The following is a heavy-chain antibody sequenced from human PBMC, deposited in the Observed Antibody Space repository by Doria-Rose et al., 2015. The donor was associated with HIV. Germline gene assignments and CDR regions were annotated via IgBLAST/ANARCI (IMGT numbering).Heavy chain of an antibody. J-gene: IGHJ4*02. V-gene: IGHV2-26*01. D-gene: IGHD6-13*01. Sequence: QITLKESGPVLVKPTETLTLTCTVSGVSLSSPGMGVSWIRQPPGKALEWLANLFLDDERSYKTSLKRRLTISRGTSKSQVVLTMTDMDPVDTATYYCARIKSSRWYHKYYFDFWGQGTLVIVSA. CDR1: GVSLSSPGMG. CDR3: ARIKSSRWYHKYYFDF. CDR2: LFLDDER.